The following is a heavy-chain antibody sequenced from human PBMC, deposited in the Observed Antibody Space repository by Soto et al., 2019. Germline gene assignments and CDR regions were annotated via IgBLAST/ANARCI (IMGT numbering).Heavy chain of an antibody. J-gene: IGHJ4*02. CDR1: GGTFSSYA. D-gene: IGHD3-3*01. V-gene: IGHV1-69*01. Sequence: QVQLVQSGAEVKKPGSSVNVSCTASGGTFSSYAISWVRQAPGQGLEWMGGIIPSFGTANYAQKFQGRVTITADESTSTAYMELSSLRSEDTAVYYCASGRNYDFWSGYFDYWGQGTLVTVSS. CDR2: IIPSFGTA. CDR3: ASGRNYDFWSGYFDY.